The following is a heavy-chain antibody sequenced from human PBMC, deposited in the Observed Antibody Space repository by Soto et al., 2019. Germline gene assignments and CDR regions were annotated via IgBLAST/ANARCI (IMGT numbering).Heavy chain of an antibody. V-gene: IGHV4-39*02. Sequence: PSETLSLTCSVSGGSISYNSYDWCWIRQPPGKGLEWIGGIFYTGTTYYSPSLKDRVTMSMDTSKNSFSVNLTSVTAADTAVYFCARLVVVAPVANVWGQGTLVTVSS. CDR1: GGSISYNSYD. CDR3: ARLVVVAPVANV. J-gene: IGHJ4*02. CDR2: IFYTGTT. D-gene: IGHD2-2*01.